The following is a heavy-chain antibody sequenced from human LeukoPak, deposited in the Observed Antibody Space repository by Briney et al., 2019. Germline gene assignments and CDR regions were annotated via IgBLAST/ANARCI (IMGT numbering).Heavy chain of an antibody. V-gene: IGHV4-39*01. CDR1: GGSISSSSYY. J-gene: IGHJ3*02. CDR2: IYYSGST. CDR3: ARLSGTASRDAFDI. Sequence: SETLSLTCTVSGGSISSSSYYWGWLRQPPGKGLEWIGSIYYSGSTYYNPSLKSRVTISVDTSKNQFSLKLSSVTAADTAVYYCARLSGTASRDAFDIWGQGTMVTVSS. D-gene: IGHD1-1*01.